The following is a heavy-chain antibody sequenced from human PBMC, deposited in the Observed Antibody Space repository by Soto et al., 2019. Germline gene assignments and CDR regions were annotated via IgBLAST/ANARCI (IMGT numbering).Heavy chain of an antibody. D-gene: IGHD6-19*01. Sequence: GASVKVSCKASGGTFSSYAISWVRQARGQRLEWIGWIVVGSGNTNYAQKFQERVTITRDMSTSTAYMELSSQRSEDTAVYYCAADSYPVAGDYYYYGMDVWGQGTTVTVSS. CDR3: AADSYPVAGDYYYYGMDV. J-gene: IGHJ6*02. V-gene: IGHV1-58*02. CDR2: IVVGSGNT. CDR1: GGTFSSYA.